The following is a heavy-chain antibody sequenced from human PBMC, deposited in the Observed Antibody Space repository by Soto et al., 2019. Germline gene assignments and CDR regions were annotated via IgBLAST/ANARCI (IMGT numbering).Heavy chain of an antibody. CDR1: GFTFSSYG. CDR3: AKQEGIQLWLKEYYFDY. V-gene: IGHV3-30*18. J-gene: IGHJ4*02. CDR2: ISYDGSNK. Sequence: GGSLRLSCAASGFTFSSYGMHWVGQGPGKGLEWVAVISYDGSNKYYADSVKGRFTISRDNSKNTLYLQMNSLRAEDTAVYYCAKQEGIQLWLKEYYFDYWGQGTLVTVSS. D-gene: IGHD5-18*01.